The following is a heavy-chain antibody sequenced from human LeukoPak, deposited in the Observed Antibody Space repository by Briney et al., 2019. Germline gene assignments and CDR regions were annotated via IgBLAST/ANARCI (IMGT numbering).Heavy chain of an antibody. Sequence: RTGGSLRLSCAASGFSFSSYAMSWVRQAPGKGLEWVSAISGSGGSTYYADSVQGRFTISRDNSKNTQSLQMNILRAEDTAVYYCLGYCSGGNCYSGGYWGQGTLVTVSS. CDR3: LGYCSGGNCYSGGY. V-gene: IGHV3-23*01. CDR1: GFSFSSYA. CDR2: ISGSGGST. D-gene: IGHD2-15*01. J-gene: IGHJ4*02.